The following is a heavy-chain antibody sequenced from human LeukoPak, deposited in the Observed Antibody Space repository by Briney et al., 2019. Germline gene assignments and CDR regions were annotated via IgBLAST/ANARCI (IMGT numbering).Heavy chain of an antibody. J-gene: IGHJ4*02. CDR3: ARDPLVGALDY. V-gene: IGHV3-7*01. CDR2: IKQDGSEK. CDR1: GFIFSSYS. D-gene: IGHD2-21*01. Sequence: GGSLRLSCAASGFIFSSYSMSWVRQAPGKGLEWVANIKQDGSEKYYVDSVKGRFTISRDNAKNSLYLQMNSLRAEDTAVYYCARDPLVGALDYWGQGTLVTVSS.